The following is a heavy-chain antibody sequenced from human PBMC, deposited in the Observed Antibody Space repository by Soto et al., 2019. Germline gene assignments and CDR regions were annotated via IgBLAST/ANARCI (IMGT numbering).Heavy chain of an antibody. V-gene: IGHV3-23*01. D-gene: IGHD6-13*01. CDR3: AKDLTAAAAYYYYGMDV. CDR1: GFTFSSYA. J-gene: IGHJ6*02. Sequence: PGGSLRLSCAASGFTFSSYAMSWVRQAPGKGLEWVSAISGSGGSTYYADSVKGRFTISRDNSKNTLYLQMNSLRAEDTAVYYCAKDLTAAAAYYYYGMDVWGQGTTFTVSS. CDR2: ISGSGGST.